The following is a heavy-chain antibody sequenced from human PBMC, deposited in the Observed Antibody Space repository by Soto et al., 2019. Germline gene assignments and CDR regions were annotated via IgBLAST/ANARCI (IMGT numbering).Heavy chain of an antibody. CDR2: IWYDGSNK. V-gene: IGHV3-33*01. CDR3: ARDAASWPAAAGNVRENYSYNYGMGA. J-gene: IGHJ6*04. D-gene: IGHD6-13*01. CDR1: GFTFSSYG. Sequence: PGGSLRLSCAASGFTFSSYGMHWVRQDPGKGLEWVAVIWYDGSNKYYADSVKGRFTISRDNSKNTLYLQMNSLRAEDTAVYYCARDAASWPAAAGNVRENYSYNYGMGACGTEFTVGVSS.